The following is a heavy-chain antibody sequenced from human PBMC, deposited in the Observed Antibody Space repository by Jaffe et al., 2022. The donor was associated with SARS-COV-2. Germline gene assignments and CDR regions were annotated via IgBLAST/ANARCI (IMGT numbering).Heavy chain of an antibody. V-gene: IGHV3-21*01. D-gene: IGHD6-19*01. J-gene: IGHJ4*02. Sequence: EVQLVESGGGLVKPGGSLRLSCAASGFTFSDYSMNWVRQAPGKGLEWVSSISFGSSYIYYADSVKGRFTISRDNAKNSLYLQMNSLRAEDTAVYYCARSPPPISSGWGKIEYWGQGSLVTVSS. CDR1: GFTFSDYS. CDR2: ISFGSSYI. CDR3: ARSPPPISSGWGKIEY.